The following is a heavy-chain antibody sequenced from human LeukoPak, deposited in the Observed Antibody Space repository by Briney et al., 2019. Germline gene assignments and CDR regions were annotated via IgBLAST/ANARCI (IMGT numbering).Heavy chain of an antibody. CDR2: IIPMIGTV. CDR3: ARNHIDAYYGMDV. J-gene: IGHJ6*04. V-gene: IGHV1-69*06. CDR1: GGTFKSYA. Sequence: RASVKVSCKASGGTFKSYAITWVRQAPGQGLEWMGGIIPMIGTVNSAQKFQGRVTITADKSTRTAYMELSSLRSEDTAVYYCARNHIDAYYGMDVWGKGTTVTVSS. D-gene: IGHD2-21*01.